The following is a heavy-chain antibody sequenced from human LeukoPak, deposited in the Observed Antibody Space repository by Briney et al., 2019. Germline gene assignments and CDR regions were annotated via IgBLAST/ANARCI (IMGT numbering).Heavy chain of an antibody. D-gene: IGHD3-3*01. Sequence: SETLSLTCDVSGGSIDSTNWWNWVRQPPGKGLEWIGEIHHDGRINYNPSLKSRVTLSVDKSKNQFSLKLNSVTAADTAVYYCARINDFWSGPTLDVWGQGTTVTVSS. CDR1: GGSIDSTNW. CDR3: ARINDFWSGPTLDV. V-gene: IGHV4/OR15-8*01. J-gene: IGHJ6*02. CDR2: IHHDGRI.